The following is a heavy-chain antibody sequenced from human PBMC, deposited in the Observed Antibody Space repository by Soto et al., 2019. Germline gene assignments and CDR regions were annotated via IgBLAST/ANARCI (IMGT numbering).Heavy chain of an antibody. CDR2: INPSGGST. D-gene: IGHD5-12*01. V-gene: IGHV1-46*01. CDR3: ARELRDGYTLDY. CDR1: GYTFTSYY. Sequence: QVQLVQSGAEVKKPGASVKVSCKAYGYTFTSYYMHWVRQAPGQGLEWMGIINPSGGSTSYAQKFQGRVTMTRDTSTSTVYMELSSLRSEDTAVYYCARELRDGYTLDYWGQGTLVTVSS. J-gene: IGHJ4*02.